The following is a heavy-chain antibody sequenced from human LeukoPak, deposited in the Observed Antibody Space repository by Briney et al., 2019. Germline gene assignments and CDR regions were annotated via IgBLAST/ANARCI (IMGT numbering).Heavy chain of an antibody. Sequence: GASVKVSCKASGYTFTSYGISWVRQAPGQGLEWMGWISAYNGNTNYAQKLQGRVTMTTDTSTSTAYMELRSLRSDDTAVYYCARAWYYYDSSGYYSGGAGYDYWGQGTLVTVSS. J-gene: IGHJ4*02. CDR3: ARAWYYYDSSGYYSGGAGYDY. V-gene: IGHV1-18*01. D-gene: IGHD3-22*01. CDR1: GYTFTSYG. CDR2: ISAYNGNT.